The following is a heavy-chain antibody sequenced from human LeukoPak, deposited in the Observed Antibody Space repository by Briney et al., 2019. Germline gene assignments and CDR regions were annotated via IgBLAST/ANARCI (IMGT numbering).Heavy chain of an antibody. CDR1: GFTFSSYS. Sequence: GGSLRLSCAASGFTFSSYSMNWVRQAPGKGLEWVSYISSSSSTIYYADSVKGRFTISRDNAKNSLYLQMNSLRAEDTAVYYCARDNGWYYFDYWGQGTLVTVSS. CDR3: ARDNGWYYFDY. J-gene: IGHJ4*02. D-gene: IGHD6-19*01. CDR2: ISSSSSTI. V-gene: IGHV3-48*04.